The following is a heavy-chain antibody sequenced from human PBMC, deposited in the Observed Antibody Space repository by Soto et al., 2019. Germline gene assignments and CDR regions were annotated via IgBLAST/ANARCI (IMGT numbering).Heavy chain of an antibody. Sequence: QVQLVQSGAEVKKPGASVRVSCEVSGYTFTSYGISWARQAPGQGLEWMGWINTYNGNINYAQRLQGRVTMTTDTATGTAYMELRSLIAAGTAMYLCVRERGGYKHCEVWCQGELVTVSS. D-gene: IGHD1-26*01. CDR2: INTYNGNI. J-gene: IGHJ1*01. V-gene: IGHV1-18*01. CDR1: GYTFTSYG. CDR3: VRERGGYKHCEV.